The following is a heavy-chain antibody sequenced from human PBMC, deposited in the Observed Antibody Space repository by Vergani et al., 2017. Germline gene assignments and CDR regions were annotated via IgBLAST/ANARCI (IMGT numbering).Heavy chain of an antibody. J-gene: IGHJ4*02. Sequence: QVQLQESGPGLVKPSETLSLTCTVSGGSISSYYWSWIRQPPGKGLEWIGYIYYSGSTNYNPSLKSRVTISVDTSKNQFSLKLSSVTAAATAVYYCASGYDLATFDYWGQGTLVTVSS. CDR3: ASGYDLATFDY. CDR2: IYYSGST. D-gene: IGHD5-12*01. CDR1: GGSISSYY. V-gene: IGHV4-59*01.